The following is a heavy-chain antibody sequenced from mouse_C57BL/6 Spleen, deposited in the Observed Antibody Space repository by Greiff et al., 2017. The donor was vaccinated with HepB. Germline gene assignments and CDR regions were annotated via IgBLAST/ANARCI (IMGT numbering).Heavy chain of an antibody. CDR3: ARSKYDWFDY. CDR2: INPSTGGT. V-gene: IGHV1-42*01. D-gene: IGHD2-14*01. J-gene: IGHJ3*01. CDR1: GYSFTGYY. Sequence: EVQLQQSGPELVKPGASVKISCKASGYSFTGYYMNWVKQSPEKSLEWIGEINPSTGGTTYNQKFKAKATLNVDKSSSTAYMQLKSLTSEDSAVYYCARSKYDWFDYWGQGTLVTVSA.